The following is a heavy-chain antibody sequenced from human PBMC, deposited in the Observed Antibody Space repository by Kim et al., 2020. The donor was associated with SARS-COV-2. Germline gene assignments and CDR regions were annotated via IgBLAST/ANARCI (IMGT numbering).Heavy chain of an antibody. V-gene: IGHV3-23*01. J-gene: IGHJ4*02. CDR1: GFTFSDCA. CDR3: AKDTGIAVAGNFDD. Sequence: GGSLRLSCAASGFTFSDCAMSWVRQAPGKGLECVSGISGRGGSTYYADSVKGRFTISRDNSKNTLYLQMNSLRAEDTAVYYCAKDTGIAVAGNFDDWGQGTLVTVSS. D-gene: IGHD6-19*01. CDR2: ISGRGGST.